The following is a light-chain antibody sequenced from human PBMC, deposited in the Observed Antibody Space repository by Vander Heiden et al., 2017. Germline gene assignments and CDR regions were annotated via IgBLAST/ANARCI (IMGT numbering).Light chain of an antibody. CDR3: QQDNSYPWT. Sequence: DIQMTQSPSTLSASVGDRVTITCRASQSISSWLAWYQQKPGKAPNLLIYKASSLESGVPSRFSGSGSGTEFTLTISSLQPDDFAIYYCQQDNSYPWTFGQGTKVEIK. CDR2: KAS. CDR1: QSISSW. J-gene: IGKJ1*01. V-gene: IGKV1-5*03.